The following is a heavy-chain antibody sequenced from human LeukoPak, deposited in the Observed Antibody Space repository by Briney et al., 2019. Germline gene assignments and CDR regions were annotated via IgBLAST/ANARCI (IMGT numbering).Heavy chain of an antibody. V-gene: IGHV4-34*01. J-gene: IGHJ4*02. Sequence: SETLSLTCAVYGGSFSGYYWSWIRQPPGKGLEWIGEINHSGSTNYNPSLKSRVTISVDTSKNQFSLKLSSVTAADTAVYYCARRWKAARPGDYFDYWGQGTLVTVSS. CDR2: INHSGST. CDR3: ARRWKAARPGDYFDY. CDR1: GGSFSGYY. D-gene: IGHD6-6*01.